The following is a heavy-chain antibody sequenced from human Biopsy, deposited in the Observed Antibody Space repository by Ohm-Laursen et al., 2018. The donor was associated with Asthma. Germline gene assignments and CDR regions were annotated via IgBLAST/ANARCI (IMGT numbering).Heavy chain of an antibody. CDR2: GGSYYDGGLK. CDR3: VRDVMEWYLPAFDF. CDR1: GFTFRSYA. J-gene: IGHJ4*02. Sequence: SLRLSCAASGFTFRSYAMHWVRQAPGKGLEWVAVGGSYYDGGLKYYADSVNGRFTVSRDDSKNTLYLQMNSLRPDDTAVYYCVRDVMEWYLPAFDFWGQGTLVTVSS. V-gene: IGHV3-30-3*01. D-gene: IGHD3-3*01.